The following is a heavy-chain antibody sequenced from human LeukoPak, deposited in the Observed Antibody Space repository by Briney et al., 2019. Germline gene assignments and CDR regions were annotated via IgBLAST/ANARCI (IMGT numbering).Heavy chain of an antibody. CDR1: GYSISSGYY. CDR3: ARPAGYLCSDSFDI. D-gene: IGHD6-25*01. J-gene: IGHJ3*02. CDR2: IYHSGST. Sequence: SETLYLTCAVSGYSISSGYYWGWIRQPPGKGLEWIGSIYHSGSTYYNPSLKSRVTISVDTSKNQFSLKLSSVDAADTGGEFPARPAGYLCSDSFDIWGQGTMVTVSS. V-gene: IGHV4-38-2*01.